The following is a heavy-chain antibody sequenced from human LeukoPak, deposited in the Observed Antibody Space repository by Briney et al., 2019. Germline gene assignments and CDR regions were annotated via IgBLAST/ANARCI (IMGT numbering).Heavy chain of an antibody. CDR3: ARVAGYSYGYFGFDY. CDR2: ISSSGIPI. CDR1: GFTFSSHS. Sequence: PGGSLRLSCAASGFTFSSHSMNWVRQAPGKGLEWLSYISSSGIPIYYADSVKGRFTISRDNAKNSLYLQMNSLRDEDTAVYYCARVAGYSYGYFGFDYWGQGTLVTVSS. D-gene: IGHD5-18*01. V-gene: IGHV3-48*02. J-gene: IGHJ4*02.